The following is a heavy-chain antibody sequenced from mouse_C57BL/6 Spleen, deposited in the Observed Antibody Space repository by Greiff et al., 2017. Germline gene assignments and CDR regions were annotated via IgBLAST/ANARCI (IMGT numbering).Heavy chain of an antibody. Sequence: EVQLVESGGGLVKPGGSLKLSCAASGFTFSDYGMHWVRQAPEKGLEWVAYISSGSSTIYYADKVKGRFTISRDNAKNTLFLQMTSLRSEDTAMYYCAGATVVAPFDYWGQSTPRPGSS. CDR1: GFTFSDYG. CDR2: ISSGSSTI. CDR3: AGATVVAPFDY. V-gene: IGHV5-17*01. J-gene: IGHJ2*01. D-gene: IGHD1-1*01.